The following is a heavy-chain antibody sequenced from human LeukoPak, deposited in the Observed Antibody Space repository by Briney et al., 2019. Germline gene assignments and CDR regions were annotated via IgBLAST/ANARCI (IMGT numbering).Heavy chain of an antibody. J-gene: IGHJ4*02. V-gene: IGHV3-30*04. D-gene: IGHD3-9*01. Sequence: GGSLRLSCTVSGFTFINYVMHWVRQAPGKGLEWLSIISYDGSNKYYADSVKGRFTISRDNSKNPLYLQMNSLRAEDTAVYYCAKGVILTGYYYYFDYWGQGTLVTVSS. CDR1: GFTFINYV. CDR2: ISYDGSNK. CDR3: AKGVILTGYYYYFDY.